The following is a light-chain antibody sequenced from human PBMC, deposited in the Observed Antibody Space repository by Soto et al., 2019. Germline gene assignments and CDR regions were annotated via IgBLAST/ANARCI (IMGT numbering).Light chain of an antibody. CDR2: STS. V-gene: IGKV1-17*01. CDR3: QQYNSYPIT. CDR1: QGIRDA. J-gene: IGKJ5*01. Sequence: DIQMTQSPSSLSASVGDRVTITCRANQGIRDALGWYQQKPGKVPKRLIYSTSRLQSGVPSRFSGSGSETEFTLTISSLQPEDFATYYCQQYNSYPITFGQGTRLEIK.